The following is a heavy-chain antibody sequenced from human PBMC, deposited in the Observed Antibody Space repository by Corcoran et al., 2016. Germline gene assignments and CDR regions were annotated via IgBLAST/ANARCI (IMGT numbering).Heavy chain of an antibody. J-gene: IGHJ6*02. V-gene: IGHV6-1*01. CDR3: VREGETRRYGMDV. D-gene: IGHD6-6*01. CDR2: TYYRSKWHN. Sequence: QVQLQQSGPGLVKPSQTLSLACAISGDSVSSNSATWNWIRQSPSRGLEWLGRTYYRSKWHNDYAVSVKSRMTINPDTSKNQFSLQLNSVTPEDTAVYYCVREGETRRYGMDVWGQGTTVTVSS. CDR1: GDSVSSNSAT.